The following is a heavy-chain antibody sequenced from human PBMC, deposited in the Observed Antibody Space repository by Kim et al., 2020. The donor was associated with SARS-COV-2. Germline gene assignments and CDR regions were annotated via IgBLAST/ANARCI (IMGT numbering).Heavy chain of an antibody. Sequence: GGSLRLSCAASGFTFSSYSMNWVRQAPGKGLEWVSSISSSSSYIYYADSVKGRFTISRDNAKNSLYLQMNSLRAEDTAVYYCEGYGDYGRGAYYYYGMDVWGQGTTVTVSS. CDR1: GFTFSSYS. CDR3: EGYGDYGRGAYYYYGMDV. V-gene: IGHV3-21*01. J-gene: IGHJ6*02. D-gene: IGHD4-17*01. CDR2: ISSSSSYI.